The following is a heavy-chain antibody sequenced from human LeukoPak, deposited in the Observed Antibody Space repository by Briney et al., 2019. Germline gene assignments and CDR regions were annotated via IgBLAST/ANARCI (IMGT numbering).Heavy chain of an antibody. CDR3: ARWRGRQSEFDY. J-gene: IGHJ4*02. V-gene: IGHV3-7*01. D-gene: IGHD1-1*01. CDR1: GFTFRSYW. Sequence: GSLRLSCEASGFTFRSYWMSWVRQAPGKGLEWVAHIKEDESDEYYVDSVRGRFTASRDNAKNSVNLQMNSLRVEDTAVYYCARWRGRQSEFDYWGQGTLVTVSS. CDR2: IKEDESDE.